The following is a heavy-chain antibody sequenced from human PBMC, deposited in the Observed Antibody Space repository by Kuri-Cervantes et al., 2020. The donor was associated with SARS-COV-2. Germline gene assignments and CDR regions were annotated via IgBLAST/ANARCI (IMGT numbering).Heavy chain of an antibody. Sequence: GGSLRLSCAASGFTFSSYSMNWVRQAPGKGLEWVSSISSSSSCIYYADSVKGRFTISRDNAKNSLYLQMNSLRAGDTAVYYCARGRRTAMASLFDYWGQGTLVTVSS. J-gene: IGHJ4*02. CDR2: ISSSSSCI. CDR3: ARGRRTAMASLFDY. V-gene: IGHV3-21*01. D-gene: IGHD5-18*01. CDR1: GFTFSSYS.